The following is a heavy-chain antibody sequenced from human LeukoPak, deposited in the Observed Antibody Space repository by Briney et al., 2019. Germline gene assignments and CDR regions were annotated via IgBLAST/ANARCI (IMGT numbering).Heavy chain of an antibody. Sequence: ASVKVSCKASEYTFTDYYMHWVRQAPGQGLEWMGWINPNSGDANYAQKFQGRVTMTRDPSISTAYMALTRLRSDDTAVYYCARDAWLVGTTNLYYFDYWGQGTLVTVSS. CDR1: EYTFTDYY. CDR2: INPNSGDA. J-gene: IGHJ4*02. V-gene: IGHV1-2*02. CDR3: ARDAWLVGTTNLYYFDY. D-gene: IGHD1-26*01.